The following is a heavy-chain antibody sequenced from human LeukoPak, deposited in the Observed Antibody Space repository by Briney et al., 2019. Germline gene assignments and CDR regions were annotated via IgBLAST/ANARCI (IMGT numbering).Heavy chain of an antibody. CDR3: ARDVPSGYHDY. J-gene: IGHJ4*02. Sequence: SETLSLTCTVSVGPISSPSYYWGWIRQPPGKGLEWIGSINYSGTTYYNPSLKSRLTISVDTSKNQFSLNLSSVTAADTAVYYCARDVPSGYHDYWGQGTLVTVSS. D-gene: IGHD3-3*01. CDR2: INYSGTT. CDR1: VGPISSPSYY. V-gene: IGHV4-39*07.